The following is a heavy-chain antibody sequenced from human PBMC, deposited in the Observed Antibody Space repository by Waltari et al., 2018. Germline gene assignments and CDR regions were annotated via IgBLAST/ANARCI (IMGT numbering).Heavy chain of an antibody. CDR1: GYTFTNYY. CDR3: TREVGGWYFDF. CDR2: IAPRNDKV. D-gene: IGHD3-10*01. Sequence: VRLVQSGAEAKKPGASVRVSCRASGYTFTNYYIHWVRQAPGQGLEWMGLIAPRNDKVTYGQNFQGRVTMTGDTSTETVYMELNDLKSEDTAMYYCTREVGGWYFDFWGQGTLVTVSS. J-gene: IGHJ4*02. V-gene: IGHV1-46*01.